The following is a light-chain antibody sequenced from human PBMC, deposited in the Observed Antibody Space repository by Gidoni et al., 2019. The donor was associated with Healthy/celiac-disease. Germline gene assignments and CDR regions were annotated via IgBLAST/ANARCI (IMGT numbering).Light chain of an antibody. CDR1: QSISSW. CDR2: KAS. J-gene: IGKJ1*01. Sequence: DIQMTQSPSTLSASVGDRVTITCRASQSISSWLAWYQQKPGKAPKLLIYKASSLESGVPSRFSGSGSTTEFTLTISSLQPDDFANYYCQQYNSYSRTFGQGTKVEIK. V-gene: IGKV1-5*03. CDR3: QQYNSYSRT.